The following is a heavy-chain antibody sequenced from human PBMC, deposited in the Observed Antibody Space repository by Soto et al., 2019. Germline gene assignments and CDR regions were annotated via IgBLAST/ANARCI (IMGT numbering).Heavy chain of an antibody. D-gene: IGHD6-6*01. CDR2: ISGSGVST. CDR3: AKDRERIATRSIDY. Sequence: EVQLLESGGGLVQPGGSLRLCCAASGFTFSSCAMSWVRQAPGKGLEWVSGISGSGVSTYYADSVKGRFTISRDNSKSTLYLQMNSLRAEDTAVYYCAKDRERIATRSIDYWGQGTLVTVSS. J-gene: IGHJ4*02. CDR1: GFTFSSCA. V-gene: IGHV3-23*01.